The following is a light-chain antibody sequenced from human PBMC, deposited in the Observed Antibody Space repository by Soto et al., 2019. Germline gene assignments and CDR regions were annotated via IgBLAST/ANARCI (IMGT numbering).Light chain of an antibody. CDR1: QSIGSN. V-gene: IGKV3-15*01. CDR3: QQYNTWPLS. J-gene: IGKJ4*01. Sequence: ELVMTQSPATLSVSPGEGATLSCRASQSIGSNLAWYQQKPGQGPRLLIYGASTRATGVPARFRGSGSGTEFTLTISTLQSEDFAVYHCQQYNTWPLSFGGGTKVDIK. CDR2: GAS.